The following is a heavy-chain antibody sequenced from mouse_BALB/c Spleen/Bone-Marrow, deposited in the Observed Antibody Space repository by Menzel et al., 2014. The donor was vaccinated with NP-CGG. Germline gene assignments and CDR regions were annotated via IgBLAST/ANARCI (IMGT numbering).Heavy chain of an antibody. CDR1: GFNIKDTY. D-gene: IGHD4-1*01. V-gene: IGHV14-3*02. CDR2: IDPANGYT. Sequence: VQLQQSGAELVQPGASVKLSCTASGFNIKDTYMDWVKQRAEQGLEWIGRIDPANGYTEYDPKFQGKATIIADTSSNTAYLQLGSLTSEYTAVYYCSTLTWTFDYWDQGTTLTVSS. J-gene: IGHJ2*01. CDR3: STLTWTFDY.